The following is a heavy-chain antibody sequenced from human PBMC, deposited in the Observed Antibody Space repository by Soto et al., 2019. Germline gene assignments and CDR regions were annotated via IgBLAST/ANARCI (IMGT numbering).Heavy chain of an antibody. Sequence: SETLSLTCTVAGGSISSYYWSWIRQPPGKGLEWIGYIHYTGSTDYNPSLKSRLTISVDTSKNQFSLKLSSVTAADTAVYYCARDLRGMDVWGQGTTVTAP. CDR2: IHYTGST. J-gene: IGHJ6*02. V-gene: IGHV4-59*01. D-gene: IGHD3-16*01. CDR1: GGSISSYY. CDR3: ARDLRGMDV.